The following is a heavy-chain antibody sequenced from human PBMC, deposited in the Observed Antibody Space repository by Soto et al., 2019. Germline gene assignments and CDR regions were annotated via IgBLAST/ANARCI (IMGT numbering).Heavy chain of an antibody. CDR3: ARLDY. CDR2: IYHSGST. J-gene: IGHJ4*02. V-gene: IGHV4-4*02. Sequence: QVQLQESGPGLVKPSGTLSLTCAVSGGSMSSSNWWSWVQPPGKGLEWIGEIYHSGSTNYNPSLKSRVTISVDKSKNQFSLKLSSVTAADTAVYYCARLDYWGQGTLVTVSS. CDR1: GGSMSSSNW.